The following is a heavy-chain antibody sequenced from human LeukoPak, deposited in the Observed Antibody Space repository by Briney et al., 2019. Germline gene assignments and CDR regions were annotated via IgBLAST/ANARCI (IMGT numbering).Heavy chain of an antibody. Sequence: GASVKVSCKVSGGTFSSYAISWVRQAPGQELEWMGGIIPIFGTANYAQKFQGRVTITTDESTSTVYMELSSLRSEDTAVYYCAGDYGTKRAFDNWGQGSLVTVSS. V-gene: IGHV1-69*05. D-gene: IGHD4-17*01. CDR2: IIPIFGTA. CDR3: AGDYGTKRAFDN. CDR1: GGTFSSYA. J-gene: IGHJ4*02.